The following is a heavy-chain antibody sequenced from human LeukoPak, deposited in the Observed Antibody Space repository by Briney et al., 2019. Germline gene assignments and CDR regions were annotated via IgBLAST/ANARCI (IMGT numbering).Heavy chain of an antibody. J-gene: IGHJ4*02. CDR2: IRYDGSNK. CDR1: GFTFSSYG. Sequence: GGSLRLSCAASGFTFSSYGMHWVRQAPGKGLEWVAFIRYDGSNKYYADSVKGRFTISRDNAKNSVHVQMNSLRGEDTAVYYCARDDYVRGSYRLMDYWGQGTLVTVSS. CDR3: ARDDYVRGSYRLMDY. V-gene: IGHV3-30*02. D-gene: IGHD3-16*02.